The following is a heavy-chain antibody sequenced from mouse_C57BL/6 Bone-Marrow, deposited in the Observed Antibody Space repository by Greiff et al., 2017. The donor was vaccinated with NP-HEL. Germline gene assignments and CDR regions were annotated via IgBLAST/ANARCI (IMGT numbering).Heavy chain of an antibody. CDR3: ARDGSIPWYFDV. D-gene: IGHD1-1*01. CDR2: IYPGDGDT. CDR1: GYAFSSSW. V-gene: IGHV1-82*01. Sequence: VQLQQSGPELVKPGASVKISCKASGYAFSSSWMNWVKQRPGKGLEWIGRIYPGDGDTNYNGKFKGKATLTADKSSSTACMQLSSLTSEDSAVYFCARDGSIPWYFDVWGTGTTVTVSS. J-gene: IGHJ1*03.